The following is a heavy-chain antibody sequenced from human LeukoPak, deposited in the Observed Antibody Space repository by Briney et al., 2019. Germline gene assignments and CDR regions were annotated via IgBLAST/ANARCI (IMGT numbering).Heavy chain of an antibody. CDR2: INGDGSIT. CDR3: ARSQFDY. Sequence: GGSLRLSCAASGFTFSSYWMLWVRQPPGKGLVWVSRINGDGSITTYADSVKGRFTISRDNTKNILYLEMNSLRAEDTAIYYCARSQFDYWGQGILVTVSS. CDR1: GFTFSSYW. J-gene: IGHJ4*02. V-gene: IGHV3-74*01.